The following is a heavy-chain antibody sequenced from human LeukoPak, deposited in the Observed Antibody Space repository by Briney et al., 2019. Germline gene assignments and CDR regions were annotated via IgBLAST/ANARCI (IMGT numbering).Heavy chain of an antibody. D-gene: IGHD2-21*02. CDR3: AKARIVVETPGAFDI. Sequence: PGGSLRLSCAASGFTFSSYAMSWVRQAPGKGLEWVSAFSGSGGSTYYADSVKGRFTISRDNSKNTLYLQMNSLRAEDTAVYYCAKARIVVETPGAFDIWGQGTMVTVSS. V-gene: IGHV3-23*01. CDR1: GFTFSSYA. J-gene: IGHJ3*02. CDR2: FSGSGGST.